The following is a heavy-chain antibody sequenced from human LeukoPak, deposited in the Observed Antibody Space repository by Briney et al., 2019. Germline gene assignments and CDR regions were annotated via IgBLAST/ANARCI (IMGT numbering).Heavy chain of an antibody. J-gene: IGHJ4*02. V-gene: IGHV3-43*02. CDR1: GFTFDDYA. Sequence: GGSLRLSCAASGFTFDDYAMHWVRQARGKGLEWVSLISGDGDSTYYADSVKGRFTISRDTSKKSLYLPMDSPRTEDTALYYCAKGHGYYFDYWGQGTLVTVSS. CDR2: ISGDGDST. CDR3: AKGHGYYFDY.